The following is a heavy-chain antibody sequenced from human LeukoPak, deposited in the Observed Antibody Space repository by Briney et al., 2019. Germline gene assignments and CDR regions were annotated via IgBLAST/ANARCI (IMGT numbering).Heavy chain of an antibody. CDR2: ISPNGVIT. CDR1: GFTFSSYA. V-gene: IGHV3-23*01. CDR3: AKDDAWLQYGD. J-gene: IGHJ4*02. Sequence: GGSLRLSCAASGFTFSSYAMHWVRQAPGKGLEWVSGISPNGVITYYTDSVKGRFTISRDNSKGTVYLHMNSLRPEDTAVYYCAKDDAWLQYGDWGRGTLVTVSS. D-gene: IGHD5-24*01.